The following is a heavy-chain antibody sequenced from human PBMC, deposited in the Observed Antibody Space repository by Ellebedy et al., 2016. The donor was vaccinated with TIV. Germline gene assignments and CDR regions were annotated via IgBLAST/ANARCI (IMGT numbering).Heavy chain of an antibody. J-gene: IGHJ5*02. D-gene: IGHD3-10*01. Sequence: PGGSLRLSCAASGFTFHSYGMHWVRQAPGKGLEWVTFIRYDGSDKYYADPVKGRFTVSRDNSKHTLNLQMNSLRLEDTAVYYCAKVLFAFGEFESPFDPWGQGTLVTVSS. CDR2: IRYDGSDK. CDR1: GFTFHSYG. CDR3: AKVLFAFGEFESPFDP. V-gene: IGHV3-30*02.